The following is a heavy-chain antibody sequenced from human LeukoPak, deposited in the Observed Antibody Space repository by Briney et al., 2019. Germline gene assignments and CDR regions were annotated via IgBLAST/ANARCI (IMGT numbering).Heavy chain of an antibody. V-gene: IGHV3-23*01. D-gene: IGHD5-24*01. CDR1: GFTFRGFE. Sequence: PGGSLRLSCAASGFTFRGFEMHWVRQAPGKGLEWVSNVSGSGRGENTYYADSVKGRFTISRDNSKNTLILQMNSLRAEDTAVYYCAKSGYNRFDYWGQGILVTVSS. CDR3: AKSGYNRFDY. J-gene: IGHJ4*02. CDR2: VSGSGRGENT.